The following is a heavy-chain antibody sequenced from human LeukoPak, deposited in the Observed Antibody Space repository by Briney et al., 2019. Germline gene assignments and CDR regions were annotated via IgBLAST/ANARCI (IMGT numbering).Heavy chain of an antibody. J-gene: IGHJ4*02. V-gene: IGHV3-9*01. Sequence: PGRSLRLSRAVSGFSFEDYAMRWVRQAPGKGLEWVSGISWNSGSTGCADSVKGRFIISRDNAKNSLYMQMHSLRPEDTALYYCVKDVDSGSYVFDVFENWGQGTLVTVSS. D-gene: IGHD1-26*01. CDR1: GFSFEDYA. CDR2: ISWNSGST. CDR3: VKDVDSGSYVFDVFEN.